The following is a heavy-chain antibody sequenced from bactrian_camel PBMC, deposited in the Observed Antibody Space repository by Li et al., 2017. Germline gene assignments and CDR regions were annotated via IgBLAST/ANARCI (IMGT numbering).Heavy chain of an antibody. CDR3: AVSDTCAALAFGY. J-gene: IGHJ5*01. Sequence: VQLVESGGGSVQAGESLTLSCLISGYYSQPGCMGWFRRSPGKGLEGVAAAEMYGSTTYSDSVKGRFTISRDKNTVTLQMSSLKPEDTAMYYCAVSDTCAALAFGYWGQGTQVTVS. CDR2: AEMYGST. D-gene: IGHD3*01. CDR1: GYYSQPGC. V-gene: IGHV3S10*01.